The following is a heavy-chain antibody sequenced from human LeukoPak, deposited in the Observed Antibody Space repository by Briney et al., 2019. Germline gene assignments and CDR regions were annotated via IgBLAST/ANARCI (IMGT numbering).Heavy chain of an antibody. CDR2: TNSDESRT. V-gene: IGHV3-74*01. CDR1: GFTFSSHW. Sequence: GSLRLSCAASGFTFSSHWMHWVRQAPGEGLVWVSRTNSDESRTTYADSVKGRFTISRDNAKNTLYLQMNSLRAEDTAVYYCARVVGIAAAEVDYWGQGTLVTVSS. CDR3: ARVVGIAAAEVDY. D-gene: IGHD6-13*01. J-gene: IGHJ4*02.